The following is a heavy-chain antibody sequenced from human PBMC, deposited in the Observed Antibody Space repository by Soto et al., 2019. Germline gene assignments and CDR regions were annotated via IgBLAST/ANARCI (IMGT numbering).Heavy chain of an antibody. D-gene: IGHD6-19*01. CDR2: IRRKANSYTT. Sequence: EVQLVESGGGLVQPGGSLRLSCAASGLIFSDYHMDWVRQAPGKGLEWVGRIRRKANSYTTEYAASVKGRFTISRDDSKNSLYLQMHSLKSEDTAVYYCAMLGGWSGGSSGMDVWGPGTTVTVSS. CDR1: GLIFSDYH. V-gene: IGHV3-72*01. J-gene: IGHJ6*02. CDR3: AMLGGWSGGSSGMDV.